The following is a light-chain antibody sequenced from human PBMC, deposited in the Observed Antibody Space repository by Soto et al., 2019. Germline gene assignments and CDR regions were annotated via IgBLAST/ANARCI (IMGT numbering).Light chain of an antibody. V-gene: IGKV1-9*01. CDR3: QQLNSFPIP. CDR1: QGIANF. CDR2: AAS. Sequence: IPLTQSPSSLSASVGDRVTISCRASQGIANFLAWYQQKPGKAPKLLIYAASTLHSGVPSRFSGSGSGTDFTLTISSLQPEDFATYYCQQLNSFPIPFGPGTKVDIK. J-gene: IGKJ3*01.